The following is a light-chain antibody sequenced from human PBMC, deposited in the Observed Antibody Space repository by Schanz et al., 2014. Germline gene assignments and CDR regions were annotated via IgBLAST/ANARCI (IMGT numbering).Light chain of an antibody. CDR2: ATS. CDR3: QQSYSTPGT. CDR1: QSISRF. J-gene: IGKJ4*01. V-gene: IGKV1-39*01. Sequence: DIQLTQSPSSLSASIGDRVTITCRGSQSISRFLNWYQQKPGKAPKLLIYATSTLQSGVPSRFSGSGSGTDFTLTISSLQPEDFATYFCQQSYSTPGTFGGGTKVEIK.